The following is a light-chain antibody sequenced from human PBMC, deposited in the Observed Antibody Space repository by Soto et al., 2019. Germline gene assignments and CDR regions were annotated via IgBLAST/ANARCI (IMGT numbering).Light chain of an antibody. CDR2: GAS. CDR1: QSVSSN. Sequence: EIVMTQSPATLSVSPGERDTLSCRASQSVSSNLAWYQQKPGQAPRLLIYGASTRATGVPARFSGSGSGTEFTLTIRSLQSEDFAVYYCQHYNNWPPWTFGQGTKVEIK. J-gene: IGKJ1*01. CDR3: QHYNNWPPWT. V-gene: IGKV3-15*01.